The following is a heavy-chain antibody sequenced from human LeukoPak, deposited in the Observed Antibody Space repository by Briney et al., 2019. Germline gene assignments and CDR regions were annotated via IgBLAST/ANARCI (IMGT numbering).Heavy chain of an antibody. D-gene: IGHD5-18*01. Sequence: PGGSLRLSCAASGFTFTTYWMHRVRQAPGKGLVWVSHINSDGSITSYADPVKGRFTVSRDNAKNTLYLQMNSLRAEDTAVYYCARDAVDTANAVWGQGTTVTVSS. CDR3: ARDAVDTANAV. CDR2: INSDGSIT. CDR1: GFTFTTYW. V-gene: IGHV3-74*01. J-gene: IGHJ6*02.